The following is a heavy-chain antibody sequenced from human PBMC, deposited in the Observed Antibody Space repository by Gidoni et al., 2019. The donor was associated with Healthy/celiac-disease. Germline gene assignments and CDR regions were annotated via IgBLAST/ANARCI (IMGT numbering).Heavy chain of an antibody. V-gene: IGHV4-59*01. D-gene: IGHD3-22*01. CDR1: GGSISSYY. Sequence: QVQLQESGPGLVKPSETLSLTCTVSGGSISSYYWSWIRQPPGKGLEWIGYIYYSGSTNYNPSLKSRVTISVDTSKNQFSLKLSSVTAADTAVYYCARGGYYYDSSGYPGAFDIWGQGTMVTVSS. J-gene: IGHJ3*02. CDR3: ARGGYYYDSSGYPGAFDI. CDR2: IYYSGST.